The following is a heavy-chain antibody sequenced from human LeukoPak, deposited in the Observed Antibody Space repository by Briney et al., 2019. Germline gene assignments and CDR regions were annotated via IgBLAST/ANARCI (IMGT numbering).Heavy chain of an antibody. Sequence: PGGSLRLSCAASGFTFSSYAMHWVRQAPGKGLEWVSYISSSSSTIYYADSVKGRFTISRDNAKNSLYLQMNSLRAEDTAVYYCARGSPKRVTIFGVVMGEWFDPWGQGTLVTVSS. V-gene: IGHV3-48*01. J-gene: IGHJ5*02. CDR3: ARGSPKRVTIFGVVMGEWFDP. CDR1: GFTFSSYA. D-gene: IGHD3-3*01. CDR2: ISSSSSTI.